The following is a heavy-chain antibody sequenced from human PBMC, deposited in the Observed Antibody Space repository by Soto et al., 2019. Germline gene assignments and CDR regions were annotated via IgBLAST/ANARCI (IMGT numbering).Heavy chain of an antibody. Sequence: ASVRVSCKASGYAFTSYYMHWLLQAPGQGLEWMGIINPSGGSTSCAQKFQGRVTMTRDTSTSTVYMELSSLRSEDTAVYYCARDERRHSSSWTDYYGMDVWGQGTTVTVSS. D-gene: IGHD6-13*01. CDR2: INPSGGST. V-gene: IGHV1-46*01. CDR3: ARDERRHSSSWTDYYGMDV. J-gene: IGHJ6*02. CDR1: GYAFTSYY.